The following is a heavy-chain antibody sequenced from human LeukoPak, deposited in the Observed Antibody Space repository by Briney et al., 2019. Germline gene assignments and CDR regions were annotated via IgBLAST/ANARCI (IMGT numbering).Heavy chain of an antibody. CDR3: AKEYGYTYGEFDY. D-gene: IGHD5-18*01. Sequence: PGGTLRLSCAASGFTFSSYGMSWVRQAPGKGLEWVSSINSSSIFIYYADSVKGRFTISRDNSKNTLYLQMNSLRAEDTAVYYCAKEYGYTYGEFDYWGQGTLVTVSS. CDR1: GFTFSSYG. J-gene: IGHJ4*02. V-gene: IGHV3-21*04. CDR2: INSSSIFI.